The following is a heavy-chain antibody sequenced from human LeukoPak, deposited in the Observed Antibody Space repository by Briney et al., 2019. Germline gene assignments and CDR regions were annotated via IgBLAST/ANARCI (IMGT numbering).Heavy chain of an antibody. V-gene: IGHV3-23*01. CDR2: ISGGGVST. J-gene: IGHJ4*02. CDR3: ARDLSRQWLVRGFDY. Sequence: GGSLRLSCAASGFTFSSYDMSWVRQAPGKGLEWVSAISGGGVSTYYADSVKGRFTISRDNSKNTLYLQMNSLRAEDTAVYYCARDLSRQWLVRGFDYWGQGTLVTVSS. D-gene: IGHD6-19*01. CDR1: GFTFSSYD.